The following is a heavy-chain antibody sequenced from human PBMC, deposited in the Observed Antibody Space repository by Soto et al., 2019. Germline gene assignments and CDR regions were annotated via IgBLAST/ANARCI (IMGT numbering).Heavy chain of an antibody. CDR2: ISAYNGNT. J-gene: IGHJ4*02. CDR3: ASARSGWYVGLYYFDY. Sequence: ASVKVSCKASGYTFTSYGISWVRQAPGQGLEWMGWISAYNGNTNYAQKLQGRVTMTTDTSTSTAYMELRSLRSDDTAVYYCASARSGWYVGLYYFDYWGQGTLVTVYS. V-gene: IGHV1-18*01. CDR1: GYTFTSYG. D-gene: IGHD6-19*01.